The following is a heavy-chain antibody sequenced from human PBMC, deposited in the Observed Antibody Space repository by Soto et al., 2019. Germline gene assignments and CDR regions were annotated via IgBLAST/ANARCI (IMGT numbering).Heavy chain of an antibody. CDR3: ARKDYDSRLDF. CDR1: GXPLTSGGFY. Sequence: XTLSLPCTVSGXPLTSGGFYWSWSRQPPGKGLEWICYVYYTGNTNNNPSLKSRVSISIDTSKNQFSLKLRSVTAADTAVYYCARKDYDSRLDFWGQGTLGTVSS. V-gene: IGHV4-61*08. CDR2: VYYTGNT. D-gene: IGHD3-22*01. J-gene: IGHJ4*02.